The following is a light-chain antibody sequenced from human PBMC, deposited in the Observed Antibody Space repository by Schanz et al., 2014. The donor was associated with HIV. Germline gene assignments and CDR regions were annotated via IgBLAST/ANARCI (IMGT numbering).Light chain of an antibody. CDR1: QSVSSY. CDR2: YAS. V-gene: IGKV3-20*01. J-gene: IGKJ5*01. Sequence: EIVLTQSPGTLSLSPGERATLSCRASQSVSSYLAWYQQKPGQAPRLLIFYASTRATGIPDRFSGSGSGTDFTLTISRLEPEDFAVYYCQQYGSSPLFGQGTRLEIK. CDR3: QQYGSSPL.